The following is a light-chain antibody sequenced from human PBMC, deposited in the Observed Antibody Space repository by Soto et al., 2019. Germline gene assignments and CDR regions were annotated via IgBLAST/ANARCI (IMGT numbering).Light chain of an antibody. CDR3: SSFASTVVYV. CDR2: EVN. Sequence: QSVLTQPASVFGSPGPSITISCAGIGNDVCAYNLVSWYQQHPGKAPKLIICEVNTRPSGISNRFSGSKSGDTASLTISGLQADFVTDTFSSSFASTVVYVFGTGSKLTVL. CDR1: GNDVCAYNL. J-gene: IGLJ1*01. V-gene: IGLV2-14*02.